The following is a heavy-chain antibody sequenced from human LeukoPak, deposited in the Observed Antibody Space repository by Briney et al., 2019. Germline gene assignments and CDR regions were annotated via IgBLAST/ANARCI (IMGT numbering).Heavy chain of an antibody. D-gene: IGHD2-2*01. CDR1: GFTFSSYA. Sequence: GGSLRLSCAASGFTFSSYAMSWVRQAPGKGLEWVSAISGSGGSTYYADSVKGRFTISRDNSKNTLYLQMNSLRAEDTAVYYCAKKRRVVPAAGGPQPGPIDYWGQGTLVTVSS. CDR3: AKKRRVVPAAGGPQPGPIDY. CDR2: ISGSGGST. V-gene: IGHV3-23*01. J-gene: IGHJ4*02.